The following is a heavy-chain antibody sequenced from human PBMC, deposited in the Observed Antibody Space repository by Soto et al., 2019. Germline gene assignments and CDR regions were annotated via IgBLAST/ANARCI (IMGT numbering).Heavy chain of an antibody. CDR1: GFTFTSSA. CDR2: IVVGSGNT. D-gene: IGHD3-22*01. J-gene: IGHJ3*01. V-gene: IGHV1-58*02. Sequence: QMQLVQSGPEVKKPGTSVKVSCKASGFTFTSSAMQWVRQARGERLEWIGWIVVGSGNTNYAQKFQERVTITRDMSTSTAYRELSSLRSEDTAVYYCAAVSPSVVVNQLDAFDFWGQGTMVTVSS. CDR3: AAVSPSVVVNQLDAFDF.